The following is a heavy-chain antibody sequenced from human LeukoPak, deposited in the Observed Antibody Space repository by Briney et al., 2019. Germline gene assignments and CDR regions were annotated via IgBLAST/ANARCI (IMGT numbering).Heavy chain of an antibody. CDR2: IYPADSDT. J-gene: IGHJ4*02. D-gene: IGHD5-18*01. V-gene: IGHV5-51*01. CDR1: GYSFTTYW. CDR3: ATRGRYTFIVY. Sequence: GESLKISCKGSGYSFTTYWIGWVRQMPGKGQEWMGIIYPADSDTQYSQSYQGQVTISADKYTNTAYLQWNSLQASDTGIYYCATRGRYTFIVYWGQGTQVTVSS.